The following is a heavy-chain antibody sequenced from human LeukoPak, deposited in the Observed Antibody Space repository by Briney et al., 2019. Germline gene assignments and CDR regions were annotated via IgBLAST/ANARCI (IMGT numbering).Heavy chain of an antibody. D-gene: IGHD5-18*01. J-gene: IGHJ5*02. CDR1: GGSISSYY. CDR2: IYTSGST. CDR3: ARHGLEETGYSYDNYNGSAP. V-gene: IGHV4-4*09. Sequence: SETLSLTCTVSGGSISSYYWSWIRQPPGKGLEWIGYIYTSGSTNYNPSLKSRVTISVDTSKNQFSLKLSSVTAADTAVYYGARHGLEETGYSYDNYNGSAPWGGETLVTVSS.